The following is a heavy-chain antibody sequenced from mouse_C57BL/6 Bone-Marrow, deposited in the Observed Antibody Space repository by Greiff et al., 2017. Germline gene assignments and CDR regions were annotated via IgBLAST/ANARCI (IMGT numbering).Heavy chain of an antibody. CDR3: ARGGGLRRYYAMDY. CDR2: IDPANGNT. J-gene: IGHJ4*01. Sequence: EVNVVESVAELVRPGASVKLSCTASGFNIKNTYMHWVKQRPEQGLEWIGRIDPANGNTKYAPKFQGKAPITADTSSNTAYLQLSSLTSEDTAIYYCARGGGLRRYYAMDYWGQGTSVTVSS. CDR1: GFNIKNTY. D-gene: IGHD2-4*01. V-gene: IGHV14-3*01.